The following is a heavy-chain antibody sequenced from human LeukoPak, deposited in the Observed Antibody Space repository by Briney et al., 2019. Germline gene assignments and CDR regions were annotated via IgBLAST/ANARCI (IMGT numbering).Heavy chain of an antibody. Sequence: ASVKVSCKASGYTFTSYAMHWVRQAPGQRLEWMGWINAGNGNTKYSQKFQGRVTITRDTSASTAYMELSSLRSEDTAVYYCARALTMVRGVIRSPGDYWGQGTLVIVSS. CDR1: GYTFTSYA. J-gene: IGHJ4*02. V-gene: IGHV1-3*01. CDR3: ARALTMVRGVIRSPGDY. CDR2: INAGNGNT. D-gene: IGHD3-10*01.